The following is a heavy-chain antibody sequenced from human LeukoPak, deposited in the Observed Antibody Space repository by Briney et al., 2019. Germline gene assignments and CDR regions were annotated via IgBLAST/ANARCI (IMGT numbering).Heavy chain of an antibody. D-gene: IGHD1-26*01. CDR1: GGSININTYY. V-gene: IGHV4-39*07. CDR2: IYYSGST. Sequence: PSETLSLTCTVSGGSININTYYWGWIRQPPGKWLEWIGSIYYSGSTYYNPSLKSRVTISVDTSKNQFSLKLSSVTAADTAVYYCASLKAVGAIYYFDYWGQGTLVTVSS. J-gene: IGHJ4*02. CDR3: ASLKAVGAIYYFDY.